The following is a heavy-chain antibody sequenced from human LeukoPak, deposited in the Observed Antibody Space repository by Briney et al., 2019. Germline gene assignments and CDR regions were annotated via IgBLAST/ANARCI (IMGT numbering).Heavy chain of an antibody. V-gene: IGHV4-38-2*02. CDR2: IYHSGST. J-gene: IGHJ4*02. CDR1: GYSISSGYY. CDR3: ARAYDSSGYYCDY. D-gene: IGHD3-22*01. Sequence: SETLSLTCTVSGYSISSGYYWGRIRQPPGKGLEWIGSIYHSGSTYYNPSLKSRVTISVDTSKNQFSLKLSSVTAADTAVYYCARAYDSSGYYCDYWGQGTLVTVSS.